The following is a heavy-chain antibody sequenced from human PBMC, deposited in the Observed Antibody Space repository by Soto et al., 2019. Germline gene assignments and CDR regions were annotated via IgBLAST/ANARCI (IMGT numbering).Heavy chain of an antibody. V-gene: IGHV1-3*01. CDR1: GYTFTSYA. CDR2: INAGNGNT. CDR3: VRPDYYGSGSYDY. J-gene: IGHJ4*02. D-gene: IGHD3-10*01. Sequence: QVQLVQSGAEVKKPGASVKVSCKASGYTFTSYAMHWVRQAPGQRLEWMGGINAGNGNTKYSQKFQGRVTITRDTSASTAYMELSSLRSEDTAVYYCVRPDYYGSGSYDYWGQGTLVTVSS.